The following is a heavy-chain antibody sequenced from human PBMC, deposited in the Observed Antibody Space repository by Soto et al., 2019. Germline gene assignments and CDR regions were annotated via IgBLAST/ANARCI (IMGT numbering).Heavy chain of an antibody. J-gene: IGHJ4*02. CDR1: GYSFTIYW. CDR3: ARTGAVGGYDYFDY. V-gene: IGHV5-51*01. CDR2: IYPGDSDT. D-gene: IGHD5-12*01. Sequence: PGESLKISCKGSGYSFTIYWIGWVRQMPGKGLEWMGIIYPGDSDTRYSPSFQGQVTISADKSISTAYLQWSSLKASDTAMYYCARTGAVGGYDYFDYWAREPWSPSPQ.